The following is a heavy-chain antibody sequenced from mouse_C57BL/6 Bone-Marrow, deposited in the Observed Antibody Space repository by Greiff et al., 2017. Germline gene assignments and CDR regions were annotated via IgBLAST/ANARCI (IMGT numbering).Heavy chain of an antibody. V-gene: IGHV1-81*01. Sequence: QVQLQQSGAELARPGASVKLSCKASGYTFTSYGISWVKQRTGQGLECIGEIYPRSGNTYYNEKFKGKATLTADKSSSTAYMELRSLTSEDSAVYFCARRTYYSNGFAYWGQGTLVTVSA. CDR1: GYTFTSYG. J-gene: IGHJ3*01. CDR2: IYPRSGNT. CDR3: ARRTYYSNGFAY. D-gene: IGHD2-5*01.